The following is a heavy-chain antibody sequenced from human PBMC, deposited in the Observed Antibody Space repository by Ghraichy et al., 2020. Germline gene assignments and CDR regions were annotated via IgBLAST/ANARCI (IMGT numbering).Heavy chain of an antibody. V-gene: IGHV3-30*18. D-gene: IGHD6-13*01. CDR3: AKEQSSSWYDDY. Sequence: GGSLRLSCAASGFTFSSYGMHWVRQAPGKGLEWVAVISYDGSNKYYADSVKGRFTISRDNSKNTLYLQMNSLRAEDTAVYYCAKEQSSSWYDDYWGQGTLVTVSS. CDR1: GFTFSSYG. J-gene: IGHJ4*02. CDR2: ISYDGSNK.